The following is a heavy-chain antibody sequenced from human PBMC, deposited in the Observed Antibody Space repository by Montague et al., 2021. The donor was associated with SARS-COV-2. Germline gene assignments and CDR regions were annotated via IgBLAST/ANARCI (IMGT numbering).Heavy chain of an antibody. J-gene: IGHJ4*01. CDR1: VPWDRGDD. CDR3: ARGLGYTSMFRFFDY. CDR2: IYYNETS. V-gene: IGHV4-59*02. D-gene: IGHD2-2*02. Sequence: SETLSLTCSRLVPWDRGDDWTSTRLHPRNQMEWYADIYYNETSNYNPSLKSRVSMSIDTSKNHFSLNLTSVAAADTGVYYCARGLGYTSMFRFFDYWGHGAPVTVS.